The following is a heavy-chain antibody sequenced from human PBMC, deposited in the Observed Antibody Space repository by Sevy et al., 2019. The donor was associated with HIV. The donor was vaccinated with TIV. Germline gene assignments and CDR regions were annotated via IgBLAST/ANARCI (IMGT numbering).Heavy chain of an antibody. CDR2: INHSGST. CDR3: ARAPPVVVVPGAPSWFDP. Sequence: SETLSLTCTVSGGSISSYYWNWIRQSPGKGLEWIGEINHSGSTHYNPSLKSRVTISVDTSKNQFSLRLNSVTAADTAVYYCARAPPVVVVPGAPSWFDPWGQGTLVTVSS. D-gene: IGHD2-2*01. CDR1: GGSISSYY. J-gene: IGHJ5*02. V-gene: IGHV4-34*01.